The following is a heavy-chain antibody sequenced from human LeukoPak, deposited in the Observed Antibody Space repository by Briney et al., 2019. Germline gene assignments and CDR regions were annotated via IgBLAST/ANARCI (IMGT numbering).Heavy chain of an antibody. CDR3: ARHPEPGYCSSTSCHESYFDY. J-gene: IGHJ4*02. CDR1: GFTFSSCA. Sequence: GGSLRLSCAASGFTFSSCAMSWVRQAPGKGLEWVSAISGSGGRPYYADSVKGRFAISRDNSKNTLYLQMNSLRAEDTAVYYCARHPEPGYCSSTSCHESYFDYWGQGTLVTVSS. D-gene: IGHD2-2*01. V-gene: IGHV3-23*01. CDR2: ISGSGGRP.